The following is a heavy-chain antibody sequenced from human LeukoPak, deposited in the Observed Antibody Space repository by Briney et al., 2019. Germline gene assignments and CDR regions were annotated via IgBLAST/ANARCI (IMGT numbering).Heavy chain of an antibody. V-gene: IGHV3-53*01. Sequence: HTRGSLRLSCAASGFTVSSNYMSWVRQAPGKGLEWVSVIYSSGSTYYADSVKGRFTISRDNSKNTLYLQMNSLRAEDTAVYYCARDAMYISSWYAYWGQGTLVTVSS. CDR1: GFTVSSNY. D-gene: IGHD6-13*01. J-gene: IGHJ4*02. CDR3: ARDAMYISSWYAY. CDR2: IYSSGST.